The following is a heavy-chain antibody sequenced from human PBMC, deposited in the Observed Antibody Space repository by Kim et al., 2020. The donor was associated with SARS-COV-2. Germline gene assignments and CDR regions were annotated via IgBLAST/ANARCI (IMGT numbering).Heavy chain of an antibody. CDR1: GFTFDDYA. CDR3: AKDAGFGDPYYYYYGMDV. J-gene: IGHJ6*02. CDR2: ISWNSGSI. Sequence: GGSLRLSCAASGFTFDDYAMHWVRQAPGKGLEWVSGISWNSGSIGYADSVKGRFTISRDNAKNSLYLQMNSLRAEDTALYYCAKDAGFGDPYYYYYGMDVWSQGTTVTVSS. V-gene: IGHV3-9*01. D-gene: IGHD3-10*01.